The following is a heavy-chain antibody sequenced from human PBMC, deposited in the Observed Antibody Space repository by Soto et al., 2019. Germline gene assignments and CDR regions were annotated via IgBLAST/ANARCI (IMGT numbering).Heavy chain of an antibody. V-gene: IGHV3-23*01. D-gene: IGHD3-10*01. J-gene: IGHJ4*02. CDR3: AKEKVGGDYFDY. CDR2: ISGSGGST. CDR1: GCTFSSYA. Sequence: GRPLRLSCAASGCTFSSYAMSWVRQAQGKGLEWVSAISGSGGSTYYADSVKGRFTISRDNSKNTLYLQMNSLRAEDTAVYYCAKEKVGGDYFDYWGQGTLVTVSS.